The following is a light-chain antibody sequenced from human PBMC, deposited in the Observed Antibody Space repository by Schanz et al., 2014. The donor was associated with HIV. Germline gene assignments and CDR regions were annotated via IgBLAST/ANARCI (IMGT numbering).Light chain of an antibody. CDR1: NSNIGATFH. CDR3: QSYDGTLRAVV. V-gene: IGLV1-40*01. Sequence: QSVLTQPPSVSGAPGQGVTISCTGSNSNIGATFHTHWSQQLPGRAPKFLITTDGGRPSGVPDRFSVSRSGDSASLVISSLRSEDEADYYCQSYDGTLRAVVFGGGTKLTVL. CDR2: TDG. J-gene: IGLJ2*01.